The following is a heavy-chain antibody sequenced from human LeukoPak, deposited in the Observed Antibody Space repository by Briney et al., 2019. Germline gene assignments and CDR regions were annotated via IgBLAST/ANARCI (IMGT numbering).Heavy chain of an antibody. CDR2: ISSGSTI. V-gene: IGHV3-48*03. D-gene: IGHD6-19*01. CDR3: ARESIAVAGAPFDY. Sequence: GGSLRLSCAASGFTFSSYEMNWVRQAPGKGLEWVSYISSGSTIYDSDSVKGRFTISRDNAKNSLYLQMNSLRAEDTAVYYCARESIAVAGAPFDYWGQGTLVTVPS. J-gene: IGHJ4*02. CDR1: GFTFSSYE.